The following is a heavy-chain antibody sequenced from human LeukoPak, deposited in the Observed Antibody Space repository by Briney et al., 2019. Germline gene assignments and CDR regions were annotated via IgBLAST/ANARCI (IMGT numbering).Heavy chain of an antibody. CDR2: IKQGGSEK. D-gene: IGHD2-15*01. J-gene: IGHJ4*02. V-gene: IGHV3-7*04. CDR3: ARELFTFGGSSFDY. Sequence: GGSLRLSCAASGFTFTSYWMTWLRQAPGKGLEGVANIKQGGSEKYFVHSVRGGFTISRDSAKSALYLQMNSLRAEDTDGYFCARELFTFGGSSFDYGGQGTRVTVSS. CDR1: GFTFTSYW.